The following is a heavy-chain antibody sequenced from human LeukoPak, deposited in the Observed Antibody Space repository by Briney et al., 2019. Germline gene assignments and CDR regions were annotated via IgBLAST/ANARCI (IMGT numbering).Heavy chain of an antibody. D-gene: IGHD6-19*01. CDR2: IKQDGSER. J-gene: IGHJ4*02. Sequence: GGSLRLSCAASGFTFSSYWMSWVRQAPGKGLEWVANIKQDGSERYYVDSVKGRFTISRDNAKNSLYLQMNSLRAEDTAVYYCATSNSRWYYFEYWGQGTLVTVSS. CDR3: ATSNSRWYYFEY. CDR1: GFTFSSYW. V-gene: IGHV3-7*01.